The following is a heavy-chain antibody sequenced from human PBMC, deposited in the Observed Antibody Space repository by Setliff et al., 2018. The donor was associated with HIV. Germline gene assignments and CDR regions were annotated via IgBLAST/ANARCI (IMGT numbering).Heavy chain of an antibody. D-gene: IGHD3-3*01. CDR3: ARDSDNFWSGYYAAFDY. J-gene: IGHJ4*02. V-gene: IGHV1-8*01. Sequence: RASVKVSCKASGGTFSRLAISWVRQAPGQGLEWMGWMNPNSGNSGYAQKFQGRVTMTRSTSFSTAYLDLRSLRSDDTAVYYCARDSDNFWSGYYAAFDYWGQGTLVTVSS. CDR1: GGTFSRLA. CDR2: MNPNSGNS.